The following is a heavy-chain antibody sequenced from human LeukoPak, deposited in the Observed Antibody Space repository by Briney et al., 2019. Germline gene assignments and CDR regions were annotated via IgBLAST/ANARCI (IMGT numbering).Heavy chain of an antibody. CDR3: ARVFIGYYYDSSGYSDY. CDR2: INHSGST. V-gene: IGHV4-34*01. D-gene: IGHD3-22*01. CDR1: GGSFSGYY. Sequence: SETLSLTCAVYGGSFSGYYWSWIRQPPGKGLEWIGEINHSGSTNYNPSLESRVTISVDTSKNQFSLKLSSVTAADTAVYYCARVFIGYYYDSSGYSDYWGQGTLVTVSS. J-gene: IGHJ4*02.